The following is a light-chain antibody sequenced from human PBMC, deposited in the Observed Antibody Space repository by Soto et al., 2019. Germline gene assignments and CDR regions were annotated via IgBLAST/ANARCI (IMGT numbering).Light chain of an antibody. CDR2: GAS. V-gene: IGKV3-15*01. CDR3: QQYNKWLWP. J-gene: IGKJ1*01. CDR1: QSVSSN. Sequence: EIVMTQAPATLSVSPVERATLSCRASQSVSSNLAWYQQKPGQTPRLLIYGASTRATGTPARFSGSGSGTEFILTISSLQSEDFATYYCQQYNKWLWPFGKGTKVEI.